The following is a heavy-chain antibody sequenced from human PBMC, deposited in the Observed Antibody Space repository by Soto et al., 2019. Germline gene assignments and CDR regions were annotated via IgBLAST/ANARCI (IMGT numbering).Heavy chain of an antibody. CDR3: ARDSPGYGDYVLFDY. J-gene: IGHJ4*02. CDR2: TYYRSKWSN. Sequence: SQTLSLTCAISGDSVSSNSVAWNWIRQSPSGCLEWLGRTYYRSKWSNDYAVSVESRITINPDTSKNQFSLQLDSVTPEDTAVYYCARDSPGYGDYVLFDYWGQGTRVTVSS. D-gene: IGHD4-17*01. CDR1: GDSVSSNSVA. V-gene: IGHV6-1*01.